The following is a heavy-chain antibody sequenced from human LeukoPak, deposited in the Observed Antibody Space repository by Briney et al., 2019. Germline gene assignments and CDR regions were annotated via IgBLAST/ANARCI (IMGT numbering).Heavy chain of an antibody. CDR3: ARDRYYYDSSGYSLFDY. D-gene: IGHD3-22*01. J-gene: IGHJ4*02. Sequence: KTSETLSLTCTVSGGSISSYYWSWIRQPAGKGLEWIGRIYTSGSTNYNPSLKSRVTMSVDTSKNQFSLKLSSVTAADTAVYYCARDRYYYDSSGYSLFDYWGQGTLVTVSS. CDR2: IYTSGST. CDR1: GGSISSYY. V-gene: IGHV4-4*07.